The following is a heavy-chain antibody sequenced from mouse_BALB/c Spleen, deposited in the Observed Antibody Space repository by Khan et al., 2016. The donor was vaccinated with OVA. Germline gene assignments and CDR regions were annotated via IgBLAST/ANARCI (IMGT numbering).Heavy chain of an antibody. D-gene: IGHD1-1*01. J-gene: IGHJ2*01. V-gene: IGHV3-2*02. Sequence: EVQLQESGPGLVKPSQSLSLTCTVTGYSITSGYAWNWLRQLPGNKLEWMGYISYSGFTNYNPSLKSRISITRDTSKNQFFLQLSSVTSEDTATYYCARSNYYGYYFDYWGQGAALTVSS. CDR1: GYSITSGYA. CDR2: ISYSGFT. CDR3: ARSNYYGYYFDY.